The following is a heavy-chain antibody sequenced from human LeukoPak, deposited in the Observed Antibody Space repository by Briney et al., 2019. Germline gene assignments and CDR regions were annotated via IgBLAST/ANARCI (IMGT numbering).Heavy chain of an antibody. D-gene: IGHD6-13*01. CDR3: ARGTFSSSWYDYYYYMDV. CDR1: GGSISSYY. J-gene: IGHJ6*03. CDR2: IYTSGST. Sequence: SETLSLTCTVSGGSISSYYWSWIRQPAGKGLEWIGRIYTSGSTNYNPSPKSRVTMSVDTSKNQFSLKLSSVTAADTAVYYCARGTFSSSWYDYYYYMDVWGKGTTVTISS. V-gene: IGHV4-4*07.